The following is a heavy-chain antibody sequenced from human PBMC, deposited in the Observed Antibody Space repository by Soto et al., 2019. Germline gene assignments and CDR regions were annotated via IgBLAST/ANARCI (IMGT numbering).Heavy chain of an antibody. J-gene: IGHJ4*02. Sequence: TSETLSLPCTVSGGSISSSSYYWGWIRQPPGKGLEWIGSICYSGSTYYNPSLKSRVTISVHTSKNQFSLKLSSVTAADTAVYYCARLVYDSSGYRPGWGQGTLVTVSS. CDR3: ARLVYDSSGYRPG. D-gene: IGHD3-22*01. CDR1: GGSISSSSYY. V-gene: IGHV4-39*01. CDR2: ICYSGST.